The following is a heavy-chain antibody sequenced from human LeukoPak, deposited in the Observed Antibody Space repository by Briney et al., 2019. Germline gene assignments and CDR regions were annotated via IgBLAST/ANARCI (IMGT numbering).Heavy chain of an antibody. V-gene: IGHV1-69*05. J-gene: IGHJ6*03. CDR3: ARGDTAMVRRYYYYYMDV. CDR2: IIPIFGTA. D-gene: IGHD5-18*01. Sequence: ASVKVSCKASGGTFSSYAISWVRQAPGQGLEWMGGIIPIFGTANYAQKFQGRVTITTDESTSTAYMELSSLRSEDTAVYYCARGDTAMVRRYYYYYMDVWGKGTTVTVSS. CDR1: GGTFSSYA.